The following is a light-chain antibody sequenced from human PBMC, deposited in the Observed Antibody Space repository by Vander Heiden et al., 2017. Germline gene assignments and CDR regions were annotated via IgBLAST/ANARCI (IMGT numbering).Light chain of an antibody. CDR1: QSVNTN. CDR3: HQYSNWPPLT. CDR2: GAY. V-gene: IGKV3-15*01. J-gene: IGKJ4*01. Sequence: EVVMTQSPATLTVTPGERVTLSCRASQSVNTNSAWSQQKPGQAPRLLIHGAYPRATGIPARFSGSGSGTEFTLTISSLQSEDFAVYYCHQYSNWPPLTFGGGTKVEIK.